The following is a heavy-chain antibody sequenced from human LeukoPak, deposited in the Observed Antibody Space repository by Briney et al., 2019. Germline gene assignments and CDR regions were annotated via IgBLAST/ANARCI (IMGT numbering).Heavy chain of an antibody. V-gene: IGHV4-59*01. CDR1: GGSISSYY. CDR2: IYYSGST. J-gene: IGHJ3*02. D-gene: IGHD5-12*01. CDR3: ARDGGYDNDAFDI. Sequence: SETLSLTCTVSGGSISSYYWSWIRQPPGKGLEWIGYIYYSGSTNYNPSLKSRVTISVDTSKNQFSLKLSSVTAADTAVYYCARDGGYDNDAFDIWGQGTMVTVSS.